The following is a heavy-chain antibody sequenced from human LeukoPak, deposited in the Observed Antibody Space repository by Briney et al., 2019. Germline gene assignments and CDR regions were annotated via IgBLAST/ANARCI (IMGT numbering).Heavy chain of an antibody. D-gene: IGHD4-17*01. CDR2: INTNSGGT. J-gene: IGHJ4*02. Sequence: ASVKVSCKASGYTFTGYYMHWVRQAPGQGLEWMGWINTNSGGTNYAQKFQGRVTMTRDTSISTAYTELSRLRSDDTAVYYCARTTYGDYEVELDYWGQGTLVTVSS. CDR1: GYTFTGYY. CDR3: ARTTYGDYEVELDY. V-gene: IGHV1-2*02.